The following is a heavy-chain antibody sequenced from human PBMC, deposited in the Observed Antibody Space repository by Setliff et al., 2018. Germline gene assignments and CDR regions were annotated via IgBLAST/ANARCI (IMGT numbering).Heavy chain of an antibody. D-gene: IGHD3-3*01. CDR1: GDSIGSGSYY. J-gene: IGHJ5*02. CDR3: ARAGPTVTFFRVLVISWWDP. Sequence: SETLSLTCTVSGDSIGSGSYYWTWIRQPAGKGLEWIGHFHTGGSTNYNRSLRSRVSISVDTSKNQFSLKLSSVTAADTATYYCARAGPTVTFFRVLVISWWDPWGQGSLVTSPQ. V-gene: IGHV4-61*09. CDR2: FHTGGST.